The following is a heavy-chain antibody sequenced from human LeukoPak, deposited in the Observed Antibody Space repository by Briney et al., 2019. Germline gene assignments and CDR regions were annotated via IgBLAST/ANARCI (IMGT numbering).Heavy chain of an antibody. Sequence: PGGSLRLSCAASGSTFSSYAMSWVRQAPGKGLEWVSAISSSGGSTYYADSVKGRFTISRDNSKNTLYLQMNSLRAEDTAVYYCAKSSPMTMVRGANDYWGQGTLVTVSS. D-gene: IGHD3-10*01. CDR3: AKSSPMTMVRGANDY. J-gene: IGHJ4*02. V-gene: IGHV3-23*01. CDR1: GSTFSSYA. CDR2: ISSSGGST.